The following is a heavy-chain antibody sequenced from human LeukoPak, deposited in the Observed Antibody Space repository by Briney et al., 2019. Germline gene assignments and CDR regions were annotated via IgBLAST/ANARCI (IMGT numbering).Heavy chain of an antibody. D-gene: IGHD3-10*01. Sequence: GGSLRLSCAASGFTFSSYWMHWVRQAPGKGLVWVSRIKTDGSSTSYADSVRGRFTISRDNAKNTLYLQMNSLRAEDTAVYYCVRGIGSSSDYWGQGTLVTVSS. J-gene: IGHJ4*02. CDR1: GFTFSSYW. V-gene: IGHV3-74*01. CDR2: IKTDGSST. CDR3: VRGIGSSSDY.